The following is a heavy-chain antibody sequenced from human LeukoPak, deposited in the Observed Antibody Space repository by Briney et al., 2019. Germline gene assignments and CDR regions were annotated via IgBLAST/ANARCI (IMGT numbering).Heavy chain of an antibody. CDR3: AKMRGPTVASAFDY. CDR2: ITGSGGNT. D-gene: IGHD4-23*01. V-gene: IGHV3-23*01. J-gene: IGHJ4*02. CDR1: RFTFSDYA. Sequence: GGSLRLSCAASRFTFSDYAMTWVRQAPGKGLEWVSAITGSGGNTYFADSVKGRFTISRDNSKNTLYLQMNSLRAEDTAVYYCAKMRGPTVASAFDYWGQGTLVTVSS.